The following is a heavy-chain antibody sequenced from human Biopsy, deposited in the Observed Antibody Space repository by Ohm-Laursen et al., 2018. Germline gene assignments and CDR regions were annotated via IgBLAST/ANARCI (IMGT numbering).Heavy chain of an antibody. Sequence: SSVKVSCKVPEGTFSNYGVNWVRQAPGQGLEWLGGNIPILGTRNYAQKFQDRVTVAADTSTSTATMELRSLRSDDMAVYYCATKLTGYFHHWGQGTLVIVSS. CDR2: NIPILGTR. V-gene: IGHV1-69*06. CDR3: ATKLTGYFHH. D-gene: IGHD3-9*01. CDR1: EGTFSNYG. J-gene: IGHJ1*01.